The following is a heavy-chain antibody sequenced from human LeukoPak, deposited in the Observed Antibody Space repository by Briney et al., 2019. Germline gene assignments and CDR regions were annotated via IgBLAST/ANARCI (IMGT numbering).Heavy chain of an antibody. J-gene: IGHJ4*02. V-gene: IGHV3-23*01. CDR2: ISGSGGNT. D-gene: IGHD3-10*01. Sequence: GGSLRLSCAASGFTFSSYAMSWVRQAPGKGLEWVSAISGSGGNTNYGDSVKGRFTISRDNRNNTLFLHMDPLRAEDTAVYYCAKDRYRYYYGSGSYYISFDYWGQGTLVTVSS. CDR3: AKDRYRYYYGSGSYYISFDY. CDR1: GFTFSSYA.